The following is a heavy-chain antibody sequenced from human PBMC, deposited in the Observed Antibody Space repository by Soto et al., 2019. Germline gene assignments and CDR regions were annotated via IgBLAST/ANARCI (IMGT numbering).Heavy chain of an antibody. D-gene: IGHD3-10*01. Sequence: EVQLVESGGGLVQPRGSLRLSCVASGFTFTTYWMTSVRQAPGKGLEWVANIKQDGSEKYYVDSVKGRFTISRDNAWNSLYLQMNSLRAEDTAVYYCATGSVYNVLDYWGQGTLVTVSS. J-gene: IGHJ4*02. CDR3: ATGSVYNVLDY. CDR2: IKQDGSEK. V-gene: IGHV3-7*03. CDR1: GFTFTTYW.